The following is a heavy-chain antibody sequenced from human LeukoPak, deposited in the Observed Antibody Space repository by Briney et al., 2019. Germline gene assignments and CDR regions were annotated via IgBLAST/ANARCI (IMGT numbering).Heavy chain of an antibody. J-gene: IGHJ4*02. CDR2: IKQDGSEM. CDR1: GFTFSSYW. CDR3: TRMVWRSRPFDY. V-gene: IGHV3-7*01. Sequence: GGSLRLSCAASGFTFSSYWISWVRQAPGKGLEWVANIKQDGSEMWYVDSVEGRFTISRDNAKNSVDLQMNSLKAEDTAVYYCTRMVWRSRPFDYWGQGILVTVSS. D-gene: IGHD2-2*01.